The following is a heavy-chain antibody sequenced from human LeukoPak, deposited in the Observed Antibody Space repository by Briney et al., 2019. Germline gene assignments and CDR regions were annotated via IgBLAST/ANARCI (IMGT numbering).Heavy chain of an antibody. CDR3: ATGIVVVTAILFDY. V-gene: IGHV3-23*01. CDR2: ISGSGGST. Sequence: GGSLRLSCAASGFTFSSYAMSWVRQAPGKGLEWVSAISGSGGSTYYADSVKGRFTISRDTSKTTLYLQMNRLRAEDTAVYSCATGIVVVTAILFDYWGQGTLVTVSS. J-gene: IGHJ4*02. D-gene: IGHD2-21*02. CDR1: GFTFSSYA.